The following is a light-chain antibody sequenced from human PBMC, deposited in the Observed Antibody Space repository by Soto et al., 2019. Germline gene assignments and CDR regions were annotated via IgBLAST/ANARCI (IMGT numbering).Light chain of an antibody. CDR3: QQDNSFPLT. CDR2: AAS. Sequence: DIQMTPSPSSVAASVGDRVTITCRASQGISSRLAWYQQKPGKAPNLLIYAASNLQSGVPSRFSGSGSETDFTLTIGSLQPEDFATYYCQQDNSFPLTFGGGTKVEIK. V-gene: IGKV1-12*01. CDR1: QGISSR. J-gene: IGKJ4*01.